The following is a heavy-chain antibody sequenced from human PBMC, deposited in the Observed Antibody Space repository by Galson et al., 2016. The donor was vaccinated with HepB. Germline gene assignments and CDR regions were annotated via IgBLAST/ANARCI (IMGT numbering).Heavy chain of an antibody. CDR3: ARQGATIISYFDY. V-gene: IGHV4-61*01. Sequence: SETLSLTCTVSGGSVGSGHYFWSWIRQSAGKGLEWIGNVDDLGNTNYNPSLQRRVSISPDTSKNQFSLKLSSVTAADTAVYYCARQGATIISYFDYWGQGTLVTVSS. D-gene: IGHD1-26*01. CDR1: GGSVGSGHYF. J-gene: IGHJ4*02. CDR2: VDDLGNT.